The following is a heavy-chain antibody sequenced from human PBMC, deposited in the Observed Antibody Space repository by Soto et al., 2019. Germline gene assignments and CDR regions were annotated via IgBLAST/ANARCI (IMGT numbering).Heavy chain of an antibody. D-gene: IGHD2-21*02. V-gene: IGHV3-30-3*01. CDR2: ISYDGSNK. CDR1: GFTFSSYA. Sequence: QPGGSLRLSCAASGFTFSSYAMHWVRQAPGKGLEWVAVISYDGSNKYYADSVKGRFTISRDNSKNTLYLQMNSLRAEDTAVYYCARDKAVVTPWPYYFDYWGQGTLVTVSS. J-gene: IGHJ4*02. CDR3: ARDKAVVTPWPYYFDY.